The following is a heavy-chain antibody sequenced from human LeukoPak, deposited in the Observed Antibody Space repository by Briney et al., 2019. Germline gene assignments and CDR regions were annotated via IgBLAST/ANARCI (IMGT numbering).Heavy chain of an antibody. CDR2: IKQDESQK. CDR1: GFTFSSSW. D-gene: IGHD2-2*01. V-gene: IGHV3-7*03. CDR3: ARCRFSGTSCDFDS. J-gene: IGHJ4*02. Sequence: GGSLRLSCVGSGFTFSSSWLSWVRQAPGRGLEWVANIKQDESQKYYVDSVKGRFTVSRDNAKNSLYLQMNSLRAEDTAVYYCARCRFSGTSCDFDSWGQGTLVIVSS.